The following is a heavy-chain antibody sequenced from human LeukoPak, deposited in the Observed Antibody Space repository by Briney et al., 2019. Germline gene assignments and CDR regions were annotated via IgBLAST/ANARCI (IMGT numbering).Heavy chain of an antibody. J-gene: IGHJ3*02. CDR1: GGSFSSYF. D-gene: IGHD1-26*01. CDR2: INHSGST. CDR3: ARDSGSDYGAFDI. Sequence: SETLSLTCAVYGGSFSSYFWTWIRQPPGKGLEWIGEINHSGSTNYNPSLKSRVTISLRTSENQFSLKLSSVTAADTAVYYCARDSGSDYGAFDIWGQGTMVTVSS. V-gene: IGHV4-34*01.